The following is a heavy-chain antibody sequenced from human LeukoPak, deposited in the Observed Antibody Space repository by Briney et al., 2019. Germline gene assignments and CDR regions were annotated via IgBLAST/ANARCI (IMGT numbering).Heavy chain of an antibody. D-gene: IGHD2-21*02. Sequence: SETLSLTCTVSGGSVSGYYWSWLRQSPGKGLEWIGYIFYSGTTLYSPSLKSRVTMSVDTSENQLSLKLSSVTAADTAVYYCARHDVVPVIRRGFDFWGQGTLVTVSS. CDR3: ARHDVVPVIRRGFDF. CDR1: GGSVSGYY. J-gene: IGHJ4*02. CDR2: IFYSGTT. V-gene: IGHV4-59*08.